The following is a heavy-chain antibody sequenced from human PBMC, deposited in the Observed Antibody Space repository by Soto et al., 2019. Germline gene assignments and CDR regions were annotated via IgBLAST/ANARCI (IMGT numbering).Heavy chain of an antibody. CDR1: GYTFTGYY. CDR3: ARVQTELKYSSSSWDAFDI. V-gene: IGHV1-2*02. D-gene: IGHD6-6*01. CDR2: INPNSGGT. Sequence: ASVKVSCKASGYTFTGYYMHWVRQAPGQGLEWMGWINPNSGGTNYAQKFQGRVTMTRDTSISTAYMELSRLRSDDTAVYYCARVQTELKYSSSSWDAFDIWGQGTMVTVSS. J-gene: IGHJ3*02.